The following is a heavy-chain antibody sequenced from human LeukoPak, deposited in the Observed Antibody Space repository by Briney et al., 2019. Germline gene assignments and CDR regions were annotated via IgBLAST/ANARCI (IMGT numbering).Heavy chain of an antibody. CDR3: ARIAVAGTENDY. J-gene: IGHJ4*02. V-gene: IGHV1-2*02. D-gene: IGHD6-19*01. Sequence: ASVKVSCKASGYTFTGYYMHWVRQAPGQGREWMGWINPNSGGTNYAQKFQGRVTMTRDTSISTAYMELSRLRSDDTAVYYCARIAVAGTENDYWGQGTLVTVSS. CDR1: GYTFTGYY. CDR2: INPNSGGT.